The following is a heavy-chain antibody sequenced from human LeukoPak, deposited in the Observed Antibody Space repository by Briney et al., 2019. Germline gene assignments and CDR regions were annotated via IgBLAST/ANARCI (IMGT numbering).Heavy chain of an antibody. CDR3: AKGYSYGRSDY. D-gene: IGHD5-18*01. CDR2: IKQDGSEK. Sequence: GGSLRLSCAASGFTFSSYWMSWVRQAPGKGLEWVANIKQDGSEKYYVDSVKGRFTISRDNAKNSLYLQMNSLRAEDTAVYYCAKGYSYGRSDYWGQGTLVTVSS. J-gene: IGHJ4*02. CDR1: GFTFSSYW. V-gene: IGHV3-7*03.